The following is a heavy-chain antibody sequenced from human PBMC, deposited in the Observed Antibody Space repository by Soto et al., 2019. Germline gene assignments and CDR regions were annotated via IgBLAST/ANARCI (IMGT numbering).Heavy chain of an antibody. D-gene: IGHD1-26*01. CDR1: GGSISSGDYY. J-gene: IGHJ4*02. Sequence: AAETLSLTCTVSGGSISSGDYYLICIRQPPGKGLEWIGYIYYSGSTYYNPSLKSRVTISVDTSKNQFSLKLSSVTAADTAVYYCARGSGSYPPDYWGQGTLVTVSS. V-gene: IGHV4-30-4*01. CDR2: IYYSGST. CDR3: ARGSGSYPPDY.